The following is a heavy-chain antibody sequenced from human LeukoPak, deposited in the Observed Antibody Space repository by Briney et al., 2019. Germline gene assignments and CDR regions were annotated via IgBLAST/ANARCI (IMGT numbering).Heavy chain of an antibody. CDR2: ISGGSRYT. Sequence: GGSLRLSCAASGFNFSDYYMSWIRQAPGKGLERVSYISGGSRYTNYADSVKGRFTISRDNAKNSLYLQMNSLRAEDTAVYYCAREYGSGSCLDFWGQGTLVTVSS. J-gene: IGHJ4*02. CDR1: GFNFSDYY. V-gene: IGHV3-11*05. D-gene: IGHD3-10*01. CDR3: AREYGSGSCLDF.